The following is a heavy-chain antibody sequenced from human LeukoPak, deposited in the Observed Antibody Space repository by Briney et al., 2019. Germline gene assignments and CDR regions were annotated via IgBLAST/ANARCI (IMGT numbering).Heavy chain of an antibody. V-gene: IGHV3-21*01. CDR2: ISSSSSYI. D-gene: IGHD2-2*01. J-gene: IGHJ4*02. CDR3: AREYCSSTSCLYDY. CDR1: GFTLSSYS. Sequence: GGSLRLSCAASGFTLSSYSMNWVRQAPGKGLEWVSSISSSSSYIYYADSVKGRFTISRDNAKNSLYLQMNSLRAEDTAVYYCAREYCSSTSCLYDYWGQGTLVTVSS.